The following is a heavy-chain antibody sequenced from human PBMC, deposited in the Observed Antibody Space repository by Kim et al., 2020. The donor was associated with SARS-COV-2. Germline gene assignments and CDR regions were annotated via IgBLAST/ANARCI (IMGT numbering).Heavy chain of an antibody. CDR1: GFTFSSYW. CDR2: INSDGSST. Sequence: GGSLRLSCAASGFTFSSYWMHWVRQAPGKGLVWVSRINSDGSSTSYADSVKGRFTISRDNAKNTLYLQMNSLRAEDTAVYYCARDSTPWFGELFYYGMDVWGQGTTVTVSS. CDR3: ARDSTPWFGELFYYGMDV. V-gene: IGHV3-74*01. J-gene: IGHJ6*02. D-gene: IGHD3-10*01.